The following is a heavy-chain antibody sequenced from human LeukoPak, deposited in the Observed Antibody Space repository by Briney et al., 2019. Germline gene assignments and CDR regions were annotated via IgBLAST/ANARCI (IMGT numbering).Heavy chain of an antibody. D-gene: IGHD3-9*01. V-gene: IGHV1-24*01. CDR3: ASSTGYYKFPYYYYGMDV. CDR1: GYTLTELS. CDR2: FDPEDGET. J-gene: IGHJ6*02. Sequence: ASVKVSCKVSGYTLTELSMHWVRQAPGKGLEWMGGFDPEDGETIYAQKFQGRVTMTEDTSTDTAYMELSSLRSEDTAVYYCASSTGYYKFPYYYYGMDVWGQGTTVTVSS.